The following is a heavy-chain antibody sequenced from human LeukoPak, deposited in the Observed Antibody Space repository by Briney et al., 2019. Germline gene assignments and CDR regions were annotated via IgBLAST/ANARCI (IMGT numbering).Heavy chain of an antibody. J-gene: IGHJ4*02. CDR2: IYYRGST. V-gene: IGHV4-59*01. CDR1: AGSISSYY. D-gene: IGHD1-26*01. Sequence: ETLSLTCTVSAGSISSYYWSWIRQPPGKGLEWVGYIYYRGSTNYNPSLNSRVTISVDTSKNQFSLKVSSVTAADTAVYYCARGSGSYDYWGQGTLVTVSS. CDR3: ARGSGSYDY.